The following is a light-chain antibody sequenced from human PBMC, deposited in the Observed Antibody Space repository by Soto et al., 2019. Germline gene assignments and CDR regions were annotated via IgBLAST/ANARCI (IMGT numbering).Light chain of an antibody. CDR3: AAWDDSLREWV. CDR1: SSNIGSNY. Sequence: QSAVTQPPSASGTPGQRVIISCSGSSSNIGSNYVYWYQQLPGTAPKVLIYRNNQRPSGGPDRFSGSKSGTSASLAISGLRSEDEADYYCAAWDDSLREWVFGGGTKLTVL. V-gene: IGLV1-47*01. CDR2: RNN. J-gene: IGLJ3*02.